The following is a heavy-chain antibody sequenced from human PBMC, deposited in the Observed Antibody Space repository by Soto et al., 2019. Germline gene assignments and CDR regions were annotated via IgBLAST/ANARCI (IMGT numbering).Heavy chain of an antibody. CDR2: IYYSGST. CDR3: ARDVLGVYSDFWSGYHHHNWFDP. V-gene: IGHV4-59*01. D-gene: IGHD3-3*01. J-gene: IGHJ5*02. CDR1: GGSISSYY. Sequence: SETLSLTCTVSGGSISSYYWSWIRQPPGKGLEWIGCIYYSGSTNYNPSLKSRVTISVDTSKNQFSLKLSSVTAADTAVYYCARDVLGVYSDFWSGYHHHNWFDPWGQGTLVTVSS.